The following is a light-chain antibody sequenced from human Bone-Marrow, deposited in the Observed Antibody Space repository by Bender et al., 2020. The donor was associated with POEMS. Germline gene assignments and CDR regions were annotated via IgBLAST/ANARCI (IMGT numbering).Light chain of an antibody. CDR3: CSYAGSSIVV. Sequence: QSALTQPASVSGSPGQSIAISCTGTSSDIAAYNYVSWYQHHPGKAPQLMIYEATKRPSGVSNRFSGSKSGNTASLTISGLQIEDEADYYCCSYAGSSIVVFGGGTKLTVL. J-gene: IGLJ2*01. CDR2: EAT. CDR1: SSDIAAYNY. V-gene: IGLV2-23*01.